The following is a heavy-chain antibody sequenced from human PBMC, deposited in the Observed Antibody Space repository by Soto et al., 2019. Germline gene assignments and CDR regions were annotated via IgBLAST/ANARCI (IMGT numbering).Heavy chain of an antibody. J-gene: IGHJ4*02. CDR2: INHSGST. Sequence: PSETLSLTCAVYGGSFSGYYWSWIRQPPGKGLEWIGEINHSGSTNYNPSLKSRVTISVDTSKNQFSLKLSSVTAADTAVYYCARADYGDYFDYWGQGTLVTV. CDR3: ARADYGDYFDY. D-gene: IGHD4-17*01. V-gene: IGHV4-34*01. CDR1: GGSFSGYY.